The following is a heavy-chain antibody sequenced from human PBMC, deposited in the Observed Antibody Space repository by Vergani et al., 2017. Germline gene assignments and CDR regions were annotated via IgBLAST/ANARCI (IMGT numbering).Heavy chain of an antibody. J-gene: IGHJ5*02. CDR3: ARDYCSTSSCYVFDP. V-gene: IGHV4-31*03. CDR2: IDYSGST. CDR1: GGSISSGGYY. D-gene: IGHD2-2*01. Sequence: QVQMQESGPGLVKTSETLSLTCTVSGGSISSGGYYWSWIRQHPGKGLEWIGYIDYSGSTYYNPSLKSRVTISVDTSKNQFSLKLRSVTAADTAVYYCARDYCSTSSCYVFDPWGQGTLVTVSS.